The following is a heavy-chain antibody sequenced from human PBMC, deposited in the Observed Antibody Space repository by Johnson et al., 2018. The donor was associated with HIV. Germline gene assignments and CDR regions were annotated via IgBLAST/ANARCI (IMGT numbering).Heavy chain of an antibody. J-gene: IGHJ3*02. CDR3: AKRVHQSGSYVDDDAFHT. D-gene: IGHD1-26*01. Sequence: QVQLVESGGGVVQPGRSLRLSCAASGFTFTSYGMHWVRQAPGKGLEWVAVISYDGTNKYYADSVKGRFTISRDNSKNTRYLQMNSLRACDTAVEYCAKRVHQSGSYVDDDAFHTWGQGTMVLVSS. V-gene: IGHV3-30*18. CDR1: GFTFTSYG. CDR2: ISYDGTNK.